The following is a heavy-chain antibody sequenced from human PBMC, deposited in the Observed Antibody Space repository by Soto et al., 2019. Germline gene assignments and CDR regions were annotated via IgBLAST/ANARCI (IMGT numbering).Heavy chain of an antibody. CDR1: GFTFSSYW. J-gene: IGHJ3*02. CDR3: AGRPDGFDI. V-gene: IGHV3-7*05. D-gene: IGHD1-1*01. CDR2: IKKDGSEK. Sequence: EVQLVESGGGLVQPGGSLRLSCAASGFTFSSYWMSWARQAPGKGLKWVATIKKDGSEKYYVDSVKGRFTISRDNAKNSLYLLMNSLRAEDTSVYYCAGRPDGFDICAQGTMVTVS.